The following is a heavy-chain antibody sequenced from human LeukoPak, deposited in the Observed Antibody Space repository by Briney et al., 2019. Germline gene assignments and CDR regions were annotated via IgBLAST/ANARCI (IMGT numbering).Heavy chain of an antibody. Sequence: ASVKVSCKASGYTFTGYYMHWVRQAPGQGLEWMGWISPNSGGTNYAQKFQGRVTMTRDTSISTAYMELSRLRSDDTAVYYCATHGIAAAGEKEYFDYWGQGTLVTVSS. CDR2: ISPNSGGT. CDR3: ATHGIAAAGEKEYFDY. D-gene: IGHD6-13*01. V-gene: IGHV1-2*02. J-gene: IGHJ4*02. CDR1: GYTFTGYY.